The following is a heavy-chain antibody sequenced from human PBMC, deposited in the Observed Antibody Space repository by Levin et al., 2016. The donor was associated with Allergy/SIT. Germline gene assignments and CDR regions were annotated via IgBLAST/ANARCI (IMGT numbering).Heavy chain of an antibody. Sequence: GGSLRLSCAASGFTFSSYAMHWVRQAPGKGLEWVAVISYDGSNKYYADSVKGRFTISRDNSKNTLYLQMNSLRAEDTAVYYCARDARYLGKWLLSFDIWGQGTMVTVSS. CDR3: ARDARYLGKWLLSFDI. V-gene: IGHV3-30*04. CDR1: GFTFSSYA. J-gene: IGHJ3*02. D-gene: IGHD3-3*01. CDR2: ISYDGSNK.